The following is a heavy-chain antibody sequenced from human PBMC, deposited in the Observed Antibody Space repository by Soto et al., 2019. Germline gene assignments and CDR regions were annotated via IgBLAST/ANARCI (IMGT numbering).Heavy chain of an antibody. CDR2: IYYSGIT. D-gene: IGHD6-19*01. Sequence: SETLSLTCTVSGGAVSSGSYYWSWIRQPPGKGLEWIGYIYYSGITNYNPSLKRRVTISVDTSKNQFSLKLSSVTASDTAVYYCARAAGAVAYFDYWGQGTLVPVSS. V-gene: IGHV4-61*01. J-gene: IGHJ4*02. CDR3: ARAAGAVAYFDY. CDR1: GGAVSSGSYY.